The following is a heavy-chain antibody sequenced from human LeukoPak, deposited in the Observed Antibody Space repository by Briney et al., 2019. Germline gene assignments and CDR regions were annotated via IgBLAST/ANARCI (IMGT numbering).Heavy chain of an antibody. CDR2: INSDGSEG. Sequence: GGSLTLSCAGSGFTFSWFWMRWSRQAPGKGLEWVASINSDGSEGYYADVGKGRFTSSRDNAKNSLYLQMNSLRAEDTAVYYCARGRLCDYWGQGTLVTVSS. D-gene: IGHD4/OR15-4a*01. J-gene: IGHJ4*02. CDR1: GFTFSWFW. CDR3: ARGRLCDY. V-gene: IGHV3-7*01.